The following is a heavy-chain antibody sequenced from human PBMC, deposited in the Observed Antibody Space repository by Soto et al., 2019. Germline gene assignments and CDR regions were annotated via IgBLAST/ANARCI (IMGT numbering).Heavy chain of an antibody. Sequence: GGSLRLSCAASGFTFSSYGMHWVRQAPGKGLEWVAVISYDGSNKYYADSVKGRFTISRDNSKNTLYLQVNSLRAEDTAVYYCANDVGYWGQGTLVTVSS. CDR3: ANDVGY. V-gene: IGHV3-30*18. D-gene: IGHD2-15*01. J-gene: IGHJ4*02. CDR1: GFTFSSYG. CDR2: ISYDGSNK.